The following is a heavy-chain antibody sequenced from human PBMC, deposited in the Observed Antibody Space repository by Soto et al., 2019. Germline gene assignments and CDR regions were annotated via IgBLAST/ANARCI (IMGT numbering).Heavy chain of an antibody. V-gene: IGHV1-69*06. CDR1: GGTFSSFA. CDR2: IIPFLGTA. CDR3: AREVIPAAIPINWFDP. D-gene: IGHD2-2*02. Sequence: QVQLVQSGAEVKKPGSSVKVSCKTSGGTFSSFAVSWVRQAPGQGLEWMGGIIPFLGTANYAQKFQDRVTITADKSTSTAYMELSSLRSEDPAVYYCAREVIPAAIPINWFDPWGQGTLVNVSS. J-gene: IGHJ5*02.